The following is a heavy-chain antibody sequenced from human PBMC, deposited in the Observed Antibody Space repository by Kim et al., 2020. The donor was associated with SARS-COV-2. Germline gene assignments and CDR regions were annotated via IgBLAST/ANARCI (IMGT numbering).Heavy chain of an antibody. Sequence: SETLSLTCTVSGGSISSSSYYWGWIRQPPGKGLEWIGSIYYSGSTYYNPSLKSRVTISVDTSKNQFSLKLSSVTAADTAVYYCARCLDSSGYYFDYWGQGTLVTVSS. V-gene: IGHV4-39*07. CDR1: GGSISSSSYY. J-gene: IGHJ4*02. CDR3: ARCLDSSGYYFDY. D-gene: IGHD3-22*01. CDR2: IYYSGST.